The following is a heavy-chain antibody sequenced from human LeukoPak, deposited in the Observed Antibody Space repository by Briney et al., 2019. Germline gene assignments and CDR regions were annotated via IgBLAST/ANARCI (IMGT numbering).Heavy chain of an antibody. CDR2: IYYSGST. D-gene: IGHD3-10*01. Sequence: TSETLSLACTVSGGSISSSSYYWGWIRQPPGKGLEWIGSIYYSGSTYCNPSLKSRVTISVDTSKNQFSLKLSSVTAADTAVYYCARGAGLGESPFDYWGQGTLVTVSS. V-gene: IGHV4-39*07. CDR1: GGSISSSSYY. J-gene: IGHJ4*02. CDR3: ARGAGLGESPFDY.